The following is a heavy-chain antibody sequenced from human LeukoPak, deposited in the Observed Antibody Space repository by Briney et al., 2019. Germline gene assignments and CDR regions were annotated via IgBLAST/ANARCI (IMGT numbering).Heavy chain of an antibody. CDR3: AKDRKGGGIVATVENYYYYYGMDV. CDR1: GFTFDDYA. V-gene: IGHV3-9*01. J-gene: IGHJ6*02. Sequence: PGRSLRLSCAASGFTFDDYAMHWVRQAPGKGLEWVSGISWNSGSIGYADSVKGRFTISRDNAKNSLYLQMNSLRAEDTALYYCAKDRKGGGIVATVENYYYYYGMDVWGQGTTVTVSS. CDR2: ISWNSGSI. D-gene: IGHD5-12*01.